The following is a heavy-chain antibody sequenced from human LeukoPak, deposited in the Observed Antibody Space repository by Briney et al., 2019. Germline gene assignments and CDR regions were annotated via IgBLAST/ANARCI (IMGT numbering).Heavy chain of an antibody. CDR3: ARGKIVGIAAAGGYFDY. J-gene: IGHJ4*02. CDR1: GGTFSSYA. V-gene: IGHV1-69*05. D-gene: IGHD6-13*01. CDR2: IIPIFGTA. Sequence: SVKVSCKASGGTFSSYAISWVRQAPGQGLEWMGGIIPIFGTANYAQKFQGRVTITTDESTSTAYMELSSLRSADTVVYYCARGKIVGIAAAGGYFDYWGQGTLVTVSS.